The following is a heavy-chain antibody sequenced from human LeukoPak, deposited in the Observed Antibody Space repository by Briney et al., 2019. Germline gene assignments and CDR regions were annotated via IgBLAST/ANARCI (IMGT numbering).Heavy chain of an antibody. V-gene: IGHV4-39*07. Sequence: SETLSLTCTVSGGSISSSSYYWGWIRQPPGKGLEWIGSIYYSGSTYYNPSLKSRVTISVDTSKNQFSLKLSSVTAADTAVYYCARDTPGQGITMVRGVIFWGQGTLVTVSS. CDR2: IYYSGST. D-gene: IGHD3-10*01. J-gene: IGHJ4*02. CDR3: ARDTPGQGITMVRGVIF. CDR1: GGSISSSSYY.